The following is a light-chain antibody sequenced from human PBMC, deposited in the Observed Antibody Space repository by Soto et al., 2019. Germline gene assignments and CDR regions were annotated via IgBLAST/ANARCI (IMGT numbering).Light chain of an antibody. Sequence: QSALTQPASVSGSPGQSITISCTGTSSDVGGYPLVSWYQQHPGKAPKLMIYEGSNRHSGVSNRFSGSKSGYTASLTISGLQAEDEADYYCCSYAGPRYVFGSGTKLTVL. CDR3: CSYAGPRYV. J-gene: IGLJ1*01. CDR1: SSDVGGYPL. CDR2: EGS. V-gene: IGLV2-23*01.